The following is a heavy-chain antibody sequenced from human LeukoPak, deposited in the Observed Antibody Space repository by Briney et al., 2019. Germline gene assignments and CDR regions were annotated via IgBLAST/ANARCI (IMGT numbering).Heavy chain of an antibody. CDR1: GFTFSSYW. J-gene: IGHJ4*02. D-gene: IGHD6-13*01. CDR2: IKQDGSEK. Sequence: PGGSLRLSCAPSGFTFSSYWMSWVRQAPGKGLEWVANIKQDGSEKYYVDSVKGRFTISRDNAKNSLYLQMNSLRAEDTAVYYCARQNIAAAGKDYWGQGTLVTVSS. CDR3: ARQNIAAAGKDY. V-gene: IGHV3-7*01.